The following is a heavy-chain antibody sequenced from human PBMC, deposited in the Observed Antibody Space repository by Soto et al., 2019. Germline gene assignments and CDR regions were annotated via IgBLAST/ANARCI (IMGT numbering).Heavy chain of an antibody. Sequence: DVQLVESGGGLVQPGRSLRLSCAASGFSFDDYAMHWVRQAPGKGLEWVSGISWNRGSIGYADSVKGRFTISRDNAKNSLYLQMNSLRAEDTALYYCAKGPPPYCSGGSCFSGPYYYYYMDVWGKGTTVTVSS. D-gene: IGHD2-15*01. J-gene: IGHJ6*03. CDR1: GFSFDDYA. V-gene: IGHV3-9*01. CDR2: ISWNRGSI. CDR3: AKGPPPYCSGGSCFSGPYYYYYMDV.